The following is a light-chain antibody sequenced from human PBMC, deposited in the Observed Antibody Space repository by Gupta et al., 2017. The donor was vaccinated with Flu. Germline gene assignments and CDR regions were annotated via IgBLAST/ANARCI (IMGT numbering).Light chain of an antibody. CDR1: ETICND. Sequence: DRITITCRSSETICNDLNWYQQQLGSAPKLLIYAAASLQNGVPSKFSGSKAGANFSLTISDLQPEDFATYYCRQRFAFPRTFGQGTKLEV. V-gene: IGKV1-39*01. CDR2: AAA. CDR3: RQRFAFPRT. J-gene: IGKJ2*01.